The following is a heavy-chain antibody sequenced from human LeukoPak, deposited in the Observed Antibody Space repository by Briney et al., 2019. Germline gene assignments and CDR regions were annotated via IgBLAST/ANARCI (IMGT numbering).Heavy chain of an antibody. D-gene: IGHD3-3*01. V-gene: IGHV4-34*01. CDR2: INHSGST. CDR1: GGSISSYY. J-gene: IGHJ6*02. Sequence: SETLSLTCTVSGGSISSYYWSWIRQPPGKGLEWIGEINHSGSTNYNPSLKSRVTISVDTSKNQFSLKLSSMTAADTAVYYCARGSAHLGWSGYYKPDYYYYSMDVWGQGTTVTVSS. CDR3: ARGSAHLGWSGYYKPDYYYYSMDV.